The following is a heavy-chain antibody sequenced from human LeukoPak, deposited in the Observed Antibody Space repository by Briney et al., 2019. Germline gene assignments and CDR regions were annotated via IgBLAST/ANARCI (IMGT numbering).Heavy chain of an antibody. Sequence: PGGSLRLSCAASGFMFPSYTMTWARRSPGKGLEGVSSISSSSSYIFYADPVNGRFTISRDNAIISLYLQMSSLRAEDTAVYYCVRGGYYDSRDAFHIWGQGTVVTVSS. CDR3: VRGGYYDSRDAFHI. D-gene: IGHD3-22*01. CDR2: ISSSSSYI. V-gene: IGHV3-21*01. J-gene: IGHJ3*02. CDR1: GFMFPSYT.